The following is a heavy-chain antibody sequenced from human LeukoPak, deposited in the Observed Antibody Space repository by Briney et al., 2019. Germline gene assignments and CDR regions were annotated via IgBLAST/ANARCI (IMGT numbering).Heavy chain of an antibody. CDR1: GFTFDDYA. V-gene: IGHV3-43*02. CDR3: AKDMRDIVVVPAAIGCDY. CDR2: ISGDGGST. Sequence: GGSLRLSCAASGFTFDDYAMHWVRQAPGKGLEWVPLISGDGGSTYYADSVKGRFTISRDNSKNSLYLQMNSLRTEDTALYYCAKDMRDIVVVPAAIGCDYWGQGTLVTVSS. J-gene: IGHJ4*02. D-gene: IGHD2-2*01.